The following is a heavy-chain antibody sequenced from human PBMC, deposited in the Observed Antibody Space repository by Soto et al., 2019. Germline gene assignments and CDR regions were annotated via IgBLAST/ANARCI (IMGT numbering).Heavy chain of an antibody. CDR2: IRRNSGSI. J-gene: IGHJ6*04. D-gene: IGHD2-15*01. CDR3: AKECSAGVMYGMDV. Sequence: DVQLVESGGGLVQPGSSLRLSCVGSGFTFDDYAMHWVRQAPGKGLEWVSGIRRNSGSIGYADSVKGRFNISRDNAKNSLYLQMNSVRAEDTAFCYCAKECSAGVMYGMDVWGKGTTVTVSS. V-gene: IGHV3-9*01. CDR1: GFTFDDYA.